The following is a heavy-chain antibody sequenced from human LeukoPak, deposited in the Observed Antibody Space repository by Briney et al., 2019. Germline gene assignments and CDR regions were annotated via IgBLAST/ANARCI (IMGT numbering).Heavy chain of an antibody. D-gene: IGHD3-22*01. Sequence: SETLSLTCTVSGGSISSYYWSWIRQPPGKGLEWIGYIYYSGSTNYNPSLKSRVTISVDTSKSQFSLNLSSVTAADTAVYYCAKDGAADSSGATFDYWGQGTLVTVSS. CDR1: GGSISSYY. V-gene: IGHV4-59*12. J-gene: IGHJ4*02. CDR2: IYYSGST. CDR3: AKDGAADSSGATFDY.